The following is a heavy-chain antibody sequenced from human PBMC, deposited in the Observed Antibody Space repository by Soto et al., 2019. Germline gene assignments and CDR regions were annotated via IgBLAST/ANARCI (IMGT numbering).Heavy chain of an antibody. Sequence: ASVKVSCKTSGYRFPTYGINWVRQAPGQGLEWLGWTSTNNDDRNYAQKFRGRVTFTTDTSTSTAYMELRSLISDDTAVYFCARERYVASRHSHFDSWGQGTQVTVSS. J-gene: IGHJ4*02. V-gene: IGHV1-18*04. CDR2: TSTNNDDR. CDR1: GYRFPTYG. CDR3: ARERYVASRHSHFDS. D-gene: IGHD6-6*01.